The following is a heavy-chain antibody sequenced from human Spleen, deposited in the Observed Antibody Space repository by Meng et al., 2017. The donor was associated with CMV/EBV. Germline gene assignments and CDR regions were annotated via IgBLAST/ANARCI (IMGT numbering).Heavy chain of an antibody. CDR3: ARDYEDCSGGSCIYYYYYGMDV. CDR2: ISSSGSIK. J-gene: IGHJ6*02. D-gene: IGHD2-15*01. V-gene: IGHV3-48*03. Sequence: GGSLRLSCAASGFTFSSHEMSWVRQAPGRGLEWVSYISSSGSIKYYADSEKGRFTISRDNAKNSLYLQMNSLRAEDTAVYYCARDYEDCSGGSCIYYYYYGMDVWGQGTTVTVSS. CDR1: GFTFSSHE.